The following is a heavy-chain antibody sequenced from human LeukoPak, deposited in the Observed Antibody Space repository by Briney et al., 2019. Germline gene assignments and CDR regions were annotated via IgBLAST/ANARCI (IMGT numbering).Heavy chain of an antibody. J-gene: IGHJ4*02. D-gene: IGHD4-11*01. Sequence: GGSLRLSCAASGFPFGSFWMSWVRQAPGKGLEFVANIKQDGTEKYYVDSVKGRFTISRENAKNSLYLQMSSLRADDTAVYYCIRGYDYTGSNWGQGTLVTVSS. CDR2: IKQDGTEK. CDR1: GFPFGSFW. CDR3: IRGYDYTGSN. V-gene: IGHV3-7*01.